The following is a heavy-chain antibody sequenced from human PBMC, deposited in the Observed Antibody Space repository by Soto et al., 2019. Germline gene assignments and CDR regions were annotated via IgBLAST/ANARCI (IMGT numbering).Heavy chain of an antibody. J-gene: IGHJ4*02. CDR3: AKDQGGGYCSSTSCYTFDY. CDR1: GFTCDDYA. Sequence: WGSLRLSCSASGFTCDDYAMHWFRQAPGKGLEWVSLISWDGGSTYYADSVKGRFTISRDNSKNSLYLQMNSLRAEDTALYYCAKDQGGGYCSSTSCYTFDYWGQGTLVTVSS. V-gene: IGHV3-43D*04. D-gene: IGHD2-2*02. CDR2: ISWDGGST.